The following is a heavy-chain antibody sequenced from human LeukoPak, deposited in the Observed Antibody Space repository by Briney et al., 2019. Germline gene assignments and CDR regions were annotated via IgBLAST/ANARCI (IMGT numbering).Heavy chain of an antibody. J-gene: IGHJ4*02. CDR1: GESFSGYY. V-gene: IGHV4-34*01. CDR3: ARSLLEYSSSSGFDY. D-gene: IGHD6-6*01. CDR2: INHSGST. Sequence: PSVTLSLTCAVYGESFSGYYWTWIRQPPGNGLEWIGEINHSGSTNYNPSLKSRVTISVDTSKNQFSLKLSSVTAADTAVYYCARSLLEYSSSSGFDYWGQGTLVTVSS.